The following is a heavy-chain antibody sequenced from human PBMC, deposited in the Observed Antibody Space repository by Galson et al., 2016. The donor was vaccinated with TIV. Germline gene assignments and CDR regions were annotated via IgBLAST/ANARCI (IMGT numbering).Heavy chain of an antibody. J-gene: IGHJ6*02. CDR2: ISGYSGNT. D-gene: IGHD3-10*01. CDR3: ARSLVQGVVSQYHGMDV. V-gene: IGHV1-18*01. CDR1: GYTFTDYG. Sequence: SVKVSCKASGYTFTDYGISWVRQAPGQGLEWMGWISGYSGNTNHAQKFQGRVTMTTNTSTSTAYMELRSLRSDDTAVYYCARSLVQGVVSQYHGMDVWGQGTTVTVSS.